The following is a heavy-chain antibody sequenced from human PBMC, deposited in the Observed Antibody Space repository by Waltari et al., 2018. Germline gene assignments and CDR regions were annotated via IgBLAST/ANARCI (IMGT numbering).Heavy chain of an antibody. CDR1: GFTFSDYA. J-gene: IGHJ4*02. CDR2: IYRSGTT. CDR3: VKGKYYYESWGYYPMDH. Sequence: QLLESGGGLVQPGGSLRLSCVAPGFTFSDYALRGVRQSPGKGLDWVAVIYRSGTTIYADSAKGRFTISRDNSENSVYLQMSSLRLDDTAVYHCVKGKYYYESWGYYPMDHWGQGTLVTVSS. V-gene: IGHV3-23*05. D-gene: IGHD3-22*01.